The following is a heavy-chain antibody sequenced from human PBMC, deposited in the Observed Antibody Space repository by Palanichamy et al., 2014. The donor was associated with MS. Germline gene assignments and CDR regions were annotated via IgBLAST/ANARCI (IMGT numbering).Heavy chain of an antibody. V-gene: IGHV4-61*01. CDR2: IYYSGST. J-gene: IGHJ4*02. Sequence: QVQLQESGPGLVKPSETLSLTCTVSGGSVSSGSCYWSWIRQPPGKGLEWIGYIYYSGSTNYNPSLKSRVTISVDTSKNQFSLKLSSATAADTAVYYCASGIAAPRYWGQGTLVTVSS. D-gene: IGHD6-25*01. CDR1: GGSVSSGSCY. CDR3: ASGIAAPRY.